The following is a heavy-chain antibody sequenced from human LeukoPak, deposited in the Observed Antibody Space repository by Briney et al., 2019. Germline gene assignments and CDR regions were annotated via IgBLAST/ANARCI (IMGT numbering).Heavy chain of an antibody. CDR1: GGSISTNY. V-gene: IGHV4-59*01. Sequence: MASETLSLTCTVFGGSISTNYWSWIRQPPGKGLEWIGYIYYSGRTNYNPSLKSRVTISIDTSKNQFSLKLSSVTAADTAVYYCARDPKDFYDTGNYLYFDYWGRGTLVTVSS. D-gene: IGHD3-22*01. J-gene: IGHJ4*02. CDR3: ARDPKDFYDTGNYLYFDY. CDR2: IYYSGRT.